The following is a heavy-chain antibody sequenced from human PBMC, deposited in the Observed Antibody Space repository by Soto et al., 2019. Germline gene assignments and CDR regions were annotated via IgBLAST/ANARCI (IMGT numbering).Heavy chain of an antibody. CDR2: ITASGGRT. D-gene: IGHD3-16*01. CDR3: AKDMRYAXYVRWFDS. J-gene: IGHJ5*01. V-gene: IGHV3-23*01. Sequence: GGSLRLSCAASGFTFSSYAMTWVRQAPGRGLEGVSCITASGGRTYYADSVKGRFTISRDNSKSTLYLQMNSLRAEDTAVYYCAKDMRYAXYVRWFDSWAQGTLVTVSS. CDR1: GFTFSSYA.